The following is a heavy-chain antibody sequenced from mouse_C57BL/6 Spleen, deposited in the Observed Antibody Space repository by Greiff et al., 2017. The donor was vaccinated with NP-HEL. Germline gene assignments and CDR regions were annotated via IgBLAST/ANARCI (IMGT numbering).Heavy chain of an antibody. CDR1: GFTFSNYW. D-gene: IGHD2-5*01. CDR3: TGPAYYSNYFDY. V-gene: IGHV6-3*01. CDR2: IRLKSDNYAT. Sequence: EVQGVESGGGLVQPGGSMKLSCVASGFTFSNYWMNWVRQSPEKGLEWVAQIRLKSDNYATHYAESVKGRFTISRDDSKSSVYLQMNNLRAEDTGIYYCTGPAYYSNYFDYWGQGTTLTVSS. J-gene: IGHJ2*01.